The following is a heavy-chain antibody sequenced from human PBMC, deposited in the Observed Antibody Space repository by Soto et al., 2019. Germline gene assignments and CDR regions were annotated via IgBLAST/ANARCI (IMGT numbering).Heavy chain of an antibody. CDR1: GGTFSSYA. Sequence: SVKVSCKASGGTFSSYAISWVRQAPGQGLEWMGGIIPIFGTANYAQKFQGRVTITADESTSTAYMELSSLRSEDTAVYYCARDVGDGYNFFYWFDPWGQGTLVTVSS. CDR3: ARDVGDGYNFFYWFDP. V-gene: IGHV1-69*13. D-gene: IGHD5-12*01. CDR2: IIPIFGTA. J-gene: IGHJ5*02.